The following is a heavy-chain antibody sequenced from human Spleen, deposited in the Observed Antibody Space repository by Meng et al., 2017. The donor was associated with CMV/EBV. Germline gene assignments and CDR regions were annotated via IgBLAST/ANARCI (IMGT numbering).Heavy chain of an antibody. CDR2: IKQDGSEK. D-gene: IGHD3-10*01. CDR3: ARGGTMVRGVITF. J-gene: IGHJ4*02. Sequence: GGSLRLSCTASGFIFGDYLMGWVRQAPGKGLEWVANIKQDGSEKYYVDSVKGRFTISRDNAKNSLYLQMNSLRAEDTAVYYCARGGTMVRGVITFWGQGTLVTVSS. V-gene: IGHV3-7*01. CDR1: GFIFGDYL.